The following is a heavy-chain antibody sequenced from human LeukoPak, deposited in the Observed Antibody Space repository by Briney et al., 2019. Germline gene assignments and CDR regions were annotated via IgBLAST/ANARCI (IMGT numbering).Heavy chain of an antibody. Sequence: ASVKVSCTASRYTFTSYGISCVRQAPGHGLERMGWISAYNGNTNYAQKLQGRVTMTEDTSTDTAYMELSSLRSEDTAVYYCATEAMVRGVNNYWGQGTLVTVSS. CDR3: ATEAMVRGVNNY. CDR1: RYTFTSYG. CDR2: ISAYNGNT. J-gene: IGHJ4*02. D-gene: IGHD3-10*01. V-gene: IGHV1-18*01.